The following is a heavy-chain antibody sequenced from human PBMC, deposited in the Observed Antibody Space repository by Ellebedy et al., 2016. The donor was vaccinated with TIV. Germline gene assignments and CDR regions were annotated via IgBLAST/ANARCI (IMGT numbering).Heavy chain of an antibody. Sequence: PGGSLRLSCAASGFTFSHYTMNWVRQAPGKGLEWVSSVLSGGNDPSYAGSVRGRFTISRDNVGNFLFLQMNSLRVEDTAVYYCSRRVEGAVDVWGQGIRVTVSS. J-gene: IGHJ3*01. CDR1: GFTFSHYT. CDR2: VLSGGNDP. D-gene: IGHD3-3*01. CDR3: SRRVEGAVDV. V-gene: IGHV3-21*06.